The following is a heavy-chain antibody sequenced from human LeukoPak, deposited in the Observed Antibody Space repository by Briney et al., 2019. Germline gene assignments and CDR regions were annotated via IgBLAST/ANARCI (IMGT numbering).Heavy chain of an antibody. CDR1: GGTFSSYA. J-gene: IGHJ4*02. D-gene: IGHD6-13*01. CDR2: IIPIFGTA. Sequence: TVKVSCKASGGTFSSYAISWVRQAPGQGLEWMGGIIPIFGTANYAQKFQGRVTITTDESTSTAYMELSSLRSEDTAVYYCARGGYSSPPFDYWGQGTLVTVSS. CDR3: ARGGYSSPPFDY. V-gene: IGHV1-69*05.